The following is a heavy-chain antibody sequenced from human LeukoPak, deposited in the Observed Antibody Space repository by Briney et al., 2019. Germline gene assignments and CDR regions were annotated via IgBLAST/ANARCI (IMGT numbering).Heavy chain of an antibody. Sequence: PSETLSLTCTVSGGSISSYYWGWIRQPPGKGLEWIGSIYYSGSTYYNPSLKSRVTISVDTSKNQFSLKLSSVTAADTAVYYCARHYFGSGWSIDYWGQGTLVTVSS. CDR2: IYYSGST. J-gene: IGHJ4*02. V-gene: IGHV4-39*01. D-gene: IGHD6-13*01. CDR3: ARHYFGSGWSIDY. CDR1: GGSISSYY.